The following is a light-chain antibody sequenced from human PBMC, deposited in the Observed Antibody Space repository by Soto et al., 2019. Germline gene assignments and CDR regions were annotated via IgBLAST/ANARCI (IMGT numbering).Light chain of an antibody. Sequence: EIVMTQSPAILSVSPGERATLSCRASQSVSSNLAWYQQKPGQTPRLLIYGASTRATGIPARFSGSGSGTEFTLTINSLQSEDFAIYYWQQYNNWLMLSFGGGTKVEIK. CDR2: GAS. CDR3: QQYNNWLMLS. CDR1: QSVSSN. V-gene: IGKV3-15*01. J-gene: IGKJ4*01.